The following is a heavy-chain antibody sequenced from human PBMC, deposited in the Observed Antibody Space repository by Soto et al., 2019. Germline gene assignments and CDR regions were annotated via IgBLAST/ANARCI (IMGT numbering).Heavy chain of an antibody. J-gene: IGHJ3*02. V-gene: IGHV3-7*03. CDR3: ARDLGMNVAFDI. CDR1: GFTFSSYW. Sequence: GGSLRLSCATSGFTFSSYWMSWVRQAPGKGLEWVTNVKQDGSEKYDVYSVKGRFPISRDNAKNSLYLQMTGLRAEDAAVYYCARDLGMNVAFDIWGQGTMVTVSS. D-gene: IGHD7-27*01. CDR2: VKQDGSEK.